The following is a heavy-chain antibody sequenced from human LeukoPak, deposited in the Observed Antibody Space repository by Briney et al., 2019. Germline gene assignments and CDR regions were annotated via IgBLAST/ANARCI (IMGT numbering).Heavy chain of an antibody. D-gene: IGHD3-10*01. J-gene: IGHJ3*02. CDR1: GGTFSSYA. CDR2: IIPIFGTA. CDR3: ASVIGSGSYYTTTRGAFDI. Sequence: ASVKVSCEASGGTFSSYAISWVRQAPGQGLEWMGGIIPIFGTANYAQKFQGRVTITADESTSTAYMELSSLRSEDTAVYYCASVIGSGSYYTTTRGAFDIWGQGTMVTVSS. V-gene: IGHV1-69*13.